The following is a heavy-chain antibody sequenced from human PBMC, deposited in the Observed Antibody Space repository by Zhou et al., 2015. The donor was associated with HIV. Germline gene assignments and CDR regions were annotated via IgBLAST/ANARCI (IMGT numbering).Heavy chain of an antibody. CDR2: IRAYNGNT. D-gene: IGHD1-14*01. V-gene: IGHV1-18*01. CDR1: GYTFTTYA. CDR3: ARDRDWRGGXXYSGGTGTGTVTRPPPRFPTQPEPAYG. J-gene: IGHJ6*01. Sequence: QVQLVQSGAEVKKPGASVKVSCKASGYTFTTYAITWVRQAPGQGLEWMGWIRAYNGNTNYAQKLQGRVTMTTDTSTSTAYMELRSLRSDDTAVYYCARDRDWRGGXXYSGGTGTGTVTRPPPRFPTQPEPAYG.